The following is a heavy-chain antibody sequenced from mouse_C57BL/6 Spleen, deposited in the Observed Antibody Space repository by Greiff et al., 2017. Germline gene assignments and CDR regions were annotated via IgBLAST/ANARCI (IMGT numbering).Heavy chain of an antibody. CDR2: IDPSDSET. Sequence: QVQLQQPGAELVRPGSSVKLSCKASGYTFTSYWMDWVKQRPGQGLEWIGNIDPSDSETHYNQKFKDKATLTVDKSSSTAYMQLSSLTSEDSAVYYCARWSNWGNAMDYWGQGTSVTVSS. J-gene: IGHJ4*01. CDR3: ARWSNWGNAMDY. D-gene: IGHD4-1*01. V-gene: IGHV1-61*01. CDR1: GYTFTSYW.